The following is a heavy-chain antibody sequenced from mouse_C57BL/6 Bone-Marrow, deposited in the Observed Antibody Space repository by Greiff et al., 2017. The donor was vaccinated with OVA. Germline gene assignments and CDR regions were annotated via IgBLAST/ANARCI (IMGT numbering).Heavy chain of an antibody. Sequence: VQLQQSGPELVKPGASVKISCKASGYTFTDYYMNWVQQSHGKSLEWIGDINPNNGGTNYNQKFKGKATLTVDKSSSTAYMELRSLTSEDSAVYYCAREGLRDYAMDYWGQGTSVTVSS. D-gene: IGHD2-4*01. CDR1: GYTFTDYY. V-gene: IGHV1-26*01. J-gene: IGHJ4*01. CDR2: INPNNGGT. CDR3: AREGLRDYAMDY.